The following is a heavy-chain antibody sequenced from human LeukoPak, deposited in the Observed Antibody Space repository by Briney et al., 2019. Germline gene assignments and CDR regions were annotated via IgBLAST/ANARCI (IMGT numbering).Heavy chain of an antibody. CDR1: GYTFTTYG. D-gene: IGHD3-16*02. CDR3: ARATDYVWGTYRDDRGFDF. V-gene: IGHV1-18*01. Sequence: ASVKVSCKASGYTFTTYGISWVRLAPGRGLEWMGWISAYNGNTDYAQNLQGRVAMTTDTSTSTAYMELRSLRSDDTAVYYCARATDYVWGTYRDDRGFDFWGQGTLVAVSS. CDR2: ISAYNGNT. J-gene: IGHJ4*02.